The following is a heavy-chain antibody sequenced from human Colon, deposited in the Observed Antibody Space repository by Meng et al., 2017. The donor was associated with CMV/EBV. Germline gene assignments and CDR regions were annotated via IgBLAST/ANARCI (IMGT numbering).Heavy chain of an antibody. CDR3: AKQLYCSSTSCYGAYYYYYGMDV. CDR2: ISSSSSYI. D-gene: IGHD2-2*01. J-gene: IGHJ6*02. V-gene: IGHV3-21*04. Sequence: GESLKISCAASGFTFSSYSMNWVRQAPGKGLEWVSSISSSSSYIYYADSVKGRFTISRDNAKNSLYLQMNSLRAEDTALYYCAKQLYCSSTSCYGAYYYYYGMDVWGQGTTVTVSS. CDR1: GFTFSSYS.